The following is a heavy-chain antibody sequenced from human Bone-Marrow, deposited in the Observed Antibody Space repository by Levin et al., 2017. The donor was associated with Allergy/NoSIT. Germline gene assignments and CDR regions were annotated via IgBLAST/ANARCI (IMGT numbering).Heavy chain of an antibody. J-gene: IGHJ3*02. CDR2: IRSKAYGGTT. CDR1: GFTFGDYA. Sequence: GGSLRLSCTASGFTFGDYAMSWVRQAPGKGLEWVGFIRSKAYGGTTEYAASVKGRFTISRDDSKSIAYLQMNSLKTEDTAVYYCTTDYYDSSGYWRHAFDIWGQGTMVTVSS. D-gene: IGHD3-22*01. CDR3: TTDYYDSSGYWRHAFDI. V-gene: IGHV3-49*04.